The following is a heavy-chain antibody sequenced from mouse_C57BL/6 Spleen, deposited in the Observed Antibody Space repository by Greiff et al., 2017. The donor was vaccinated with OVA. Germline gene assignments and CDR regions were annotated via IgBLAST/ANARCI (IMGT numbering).Heavy chain of an antibody. Sequence: EVKLQESGPELVKPGASVKISCKASGYSFTDYNMNWVKQSNGKSLEWIGVINPNYGTTSYNQKFKGKATLTVDQSSSTAYMQLNSLTSEDSAVYYCARKGGTAQVYGFDYWGQGTTLTVSS. CDR2: INPNYGTT. CDR1: GYSFTDYN. CDR3: ARKGGTAQVYGFDY. D-gene: IGHD3-2*02. J-gene: IGHJ2*01. V-gene: IGHV1-39*01.